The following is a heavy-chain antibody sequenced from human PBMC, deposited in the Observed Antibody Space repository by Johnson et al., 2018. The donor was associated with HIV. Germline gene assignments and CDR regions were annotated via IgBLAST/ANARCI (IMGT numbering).Heavy chain of an antibody. CDR1: GFTFTSYA. J-gene: IGHJ3*02. CDR3: ARDTYSSDACDI. CDR2: IKWSGGST. D-gene: IGHD4-11*01. Sequence: VQLVESGGGLVQPGGSMRLSCAASGFTFTSYAMSWVRQAPGKGLLWVSGIKWSGGSTGYAESVKGRFTISRDNAKNSLYLQMNSLRAEDTALYYCARDTYSSDACDIWGQGTMVTVSS. V-gene: IGHV3-20*04.